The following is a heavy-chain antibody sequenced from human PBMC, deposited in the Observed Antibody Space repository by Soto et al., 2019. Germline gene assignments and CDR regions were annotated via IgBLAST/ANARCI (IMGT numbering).Heavy chain of an antibody. CDR1: GGSISSGGYS. V-gene: IGHV4-30-2*01. D-gene: IGHD2-15*01. CDR2: IYHSGST. Sequence: PSETLSLTCAVSGGSISSGGYSWSWIRQPPGKGLEWIGYIYHSGSTYYNPSLKSRVTISVDRSKNQFSLKLSSVTAADTAVYYCAREAALDYWGQGTLVTVSS. CDR3: AREAALDY. J-gene: IGHJ4*02.